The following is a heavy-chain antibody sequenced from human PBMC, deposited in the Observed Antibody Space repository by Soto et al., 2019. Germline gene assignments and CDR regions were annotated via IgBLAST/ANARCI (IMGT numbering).Heavy chain of an antibody. V-gene: IGHV3-21*06. CDR3: PRDLRGHYGP. CDR1: GFNFRNFN. Sequence: EVQLTESGGGLVKPGGSLRLSCEGSGFNFRNFNMIWVRQAPGKGLEWVSSVSGSSSYIYYADSVKGRFTVSRDNANNLVFLQMNGLRPEDTAMYYCPRDLRGHYGPWGQGTMVTVSP. CDR2: VSGSSSYI. D-gene: IGHD4-17*01. J-gene: IGHJ3*01.